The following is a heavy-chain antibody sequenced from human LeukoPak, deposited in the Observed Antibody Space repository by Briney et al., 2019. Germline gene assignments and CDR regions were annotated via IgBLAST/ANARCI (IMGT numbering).Heavy chain of an antibody. J-gene: IGHJ6*02. V-gene: IGHV3-21*01. CDR3: ACMAGYDSSGSIYGMDV. CDR1: GFTFSSYS. Sequence: GGSLRLSCAASGFTFSSYSMNWVRQAPGKGLEWVSSISSSSSYIYYADSVKGRFTISRDNAKNSLYLQMNSLRAEDTAVYYYACMAGYDSSGSIYGMDVWGQGTTVTVSS. CDR2: ISSSSSYI. D-gene: IGHD3-22*01.